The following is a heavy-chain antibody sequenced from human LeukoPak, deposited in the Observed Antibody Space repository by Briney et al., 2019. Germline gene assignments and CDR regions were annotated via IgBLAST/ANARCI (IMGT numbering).Heavy chain of an antibody. J-gene: IGHJ4*02. V-gene: IGHV4-34*01. CDR2: INHSGST. CDR3: ARGRYSSGWFPFDY. Sequence: SETLSLTCAVYGGSFSGYYWSWIRQPPGKGLEWIGEINHSGSTNYNPSLKSRVTISVDTSKNQFSLKLSSVTAADTAVYYCARGRYSSGWFPFDYWGQGTLVTVSS. CDR1: GGSFSGYY. D-gene: IGHD6-19*01.